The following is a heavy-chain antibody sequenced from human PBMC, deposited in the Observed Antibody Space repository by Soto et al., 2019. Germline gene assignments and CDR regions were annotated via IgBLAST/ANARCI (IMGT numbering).Heavy chain of an antibody. CDR3: ARGRKVGNYYGSGSYYKEEVDY. CDR1: GGSFSGYY. CDR2: INHSGST. V-gene: IGHV4-34*01. J-gene: IGHJ4*02. Sequence: SETLSLTCAVYGGSFSGYYWSWIRQPPGKGLEWIGEINHSGSTNYNPSLKSRVTISVDTSKNQFSLKLSSVTAADTAVYYCARGRKVGNYYGSGSYYKEEVDYWGQGTLVTVSS. D-gene: IGHD3-10*01.